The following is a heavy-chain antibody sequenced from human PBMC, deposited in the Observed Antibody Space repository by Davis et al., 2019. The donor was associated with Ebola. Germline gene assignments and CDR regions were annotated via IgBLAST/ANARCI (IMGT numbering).Heavy chain of an antibody. CDR1: GFTFSSYA. D-gene: IGHD1-20*01. Sequence: PGGSLRLSCAASGFTFSSYAMSWVRQAPGKGLEWVSAISGSGGSTYYADSVKGRFTISRDNSKNTLYLQMNSLRAEDTAVFYCAKDETGYNSRWDAFDIWGQGTMVTVSS. CDR3: AKDETGYNSRWDAFDI. J-gene: IGHJ3*02. CDR2: ISGSGGST. V-gene: IGHV3-23*01.